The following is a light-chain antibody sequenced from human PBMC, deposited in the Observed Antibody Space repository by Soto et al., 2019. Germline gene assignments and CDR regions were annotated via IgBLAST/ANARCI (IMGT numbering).Light chain of an antibody. V-gene: IGKV1-39*01. J-gene: IGKJ2*01. CDR1: QSISTY. Sequence: DIEMTQSPSSLSASVGDRVTITCRASQSISTYLNWYQQKPGKAPKLLIYGVFSLESGVPARFSGSGSGTDFTLTISSLQPEHIALYYCQQSNSAPPPFGQGTKVEIK. CDR2: GVF. CDR3: QQSNSAPPP.